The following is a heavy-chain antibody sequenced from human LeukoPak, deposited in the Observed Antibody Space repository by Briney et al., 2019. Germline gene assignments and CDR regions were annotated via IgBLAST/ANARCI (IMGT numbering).Heavy chain of an antibody. J-gene: IGHJ4*02. V-gene: IGHV3-7*01. CDR1: GFTFSSYW. D-gene: IGHD4-23*01. Sequence: GGSLRLSCAASGFTFSSYWISWVRQAPGKGLEWVANINEDGSKKYYVDTVKGRFTISRDNAKNSLYLQMNSLRAEDTAVYYCARLLGMVTTFDYWGQGTLVTVSS. CDR3: ARLLGMVTTFDY. CDR2: INEDGSKK.